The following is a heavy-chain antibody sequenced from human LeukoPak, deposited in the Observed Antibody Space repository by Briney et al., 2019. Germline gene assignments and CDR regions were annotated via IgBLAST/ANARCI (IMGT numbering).Heavy chain of an antibody. CDR3: AKYAPPTTVVTRYFDY. V-gene: IGHV3-23*01. D-gene: IGHD4-23*01. J-gene: IGHJ4*02. CDR2: IGRSGGDI. Sequence: GGSLRLSCAASGFTVSSNYMSWVRQAPGKGLEWVSVIGRSGGDIQYVDSMKGRFTISRDNSKNTLYLQMNSLRAEDTAVYYCAKYAPPTTVVTRYFDYWGQGTLVTVSS. CDR1: GFTVSSNY.